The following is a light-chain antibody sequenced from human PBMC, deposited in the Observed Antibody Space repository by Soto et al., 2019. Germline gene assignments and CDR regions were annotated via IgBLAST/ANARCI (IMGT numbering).Light chain of an antibody. CDR1: QSVSSSY. CDR2: GAS. Sequence: EIVLTQSPGTLSLSPGERATLSCRASQSVSSSYLAWYQQKPGQAPRLLIYGASSRVTGIPDRFSGSGSGTDFTLTISRLEPEYFAVYYCQQYGSSRTFGQGTKVEIK. J-gene: IGKJ1*01. V-gene: IGKV3-20*01. CDR3: QQYGSSRT.